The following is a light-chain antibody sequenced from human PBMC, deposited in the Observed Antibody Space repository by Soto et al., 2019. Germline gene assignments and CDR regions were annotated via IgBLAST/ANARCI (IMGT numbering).Light chain of an antibody. V-gene: IGLV2-14*01. CDR1: SSDVGGYTY. CDR2: EVN. Sequence: QSVLTQPASVSGSPRQSITISCTGASSDVGGYTYVSWYQQHPGKAPKLMIYEVNNRPSGVSHRFSGSKSGNTASLTISGLQAEDEAYYYCSSYTSSSTLYVFGTGTKVTVL. J-gene: IGLJ1*01. CDR3: SSYTSSSTLYV.